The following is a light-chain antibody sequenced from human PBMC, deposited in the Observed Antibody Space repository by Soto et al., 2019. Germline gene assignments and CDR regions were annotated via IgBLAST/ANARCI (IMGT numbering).Light chain of an antibody. J-gene: IGKJ4*01. CDR3: QQSNSDPT. CDR1: QSISTY. CDR2: AAS. V-gene: IGKV1-39*01. Sequence: DIQMTQSPSSLSASVGDRVTIACRAGQSISTYLNWYQQKPGKAPKLLIFAASSLKSGVPSRFSGSGSGTDSTLTINSLQLEVFATYYCQQSNSDPTFGGGTKVDIK.